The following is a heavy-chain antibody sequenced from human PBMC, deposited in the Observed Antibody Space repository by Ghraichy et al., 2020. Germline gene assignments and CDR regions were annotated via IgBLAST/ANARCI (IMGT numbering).Heavy chain of an antibody. CDR2: IYWNDDK. V-gene: IGHV2-5*01. D-gene: IGHD3-3*01. J-gene: IGHJ4*02. Sequence: PTLVKPTQTLTLTCTFSGFSLSTSGVGVGWIRQPPGKALEWLALIYWNDDKRYSPSLKSRLTITKDTSKNQVVLTMTNMDPVDTASYYCAHRVGIGYYDFWSGYFDYWGQGTLVTVSS. CDR1: GFSLSTSGVG. CDR3: AHRVGIGYYDFWSGYFDY.